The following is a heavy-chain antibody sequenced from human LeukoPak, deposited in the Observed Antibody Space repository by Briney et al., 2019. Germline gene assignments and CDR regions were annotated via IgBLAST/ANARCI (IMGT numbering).Heavy chain of an antibody. CDR2: ISTSGST. D-gene: IGHD2-2*01. CDR1: GVSISSYY. Sequence: SETLSLTCTVSGVSISSYYWSWIRQPAGKGLEWIGRISTSGSTNYNPSLKSRVTMSVDTSKNQFSLKLSSVTAADTAVYYCARYWYCSSTSCLNLFDPWGQGTLVTVSS. J-gene: IGHJ5*02. CDR3: ARYWYCSSTSCLNLFDP. V-gene: IGHV4-4*07.